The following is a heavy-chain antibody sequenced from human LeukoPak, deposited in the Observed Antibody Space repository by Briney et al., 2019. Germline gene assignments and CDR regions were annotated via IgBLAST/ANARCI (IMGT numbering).Heavy chain of an antibody. Sequence: PSETLSLTCAVYGGSFSGYYWSWIRQPPGKGLEWIGEINHSGSTNYNPSLKSRVTISVDTSKNQLSLKLSSVTAADTAVYYCARGLGYFGYWGQGTLVTVSS. D-gene: IGHD3-16*01. V-gene: IGHV4-34*01. CDR3: ARGLGYFGY. CDR2: INHSGST. J-gene: IGHJ4*02. CDR1: GGSFSGYY.